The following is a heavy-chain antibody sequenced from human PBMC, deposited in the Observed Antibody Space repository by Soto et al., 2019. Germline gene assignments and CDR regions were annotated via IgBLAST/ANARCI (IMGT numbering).Heavy chain of an antibody. CDR3: TRDRWANYYYYGMDV. D-gene: IGHD1-26*01. Sequence: PGGSLRLSCAASGFTVSSNYMSWVRQTPGKGLEWVSVIYNSGTTYYADSVKGRFTISRDDSKSIAYLQMNSLKTEDTAVYYCTRDRWANYYYYGMDVWGQGTTVTVSS. V-gene: IGHV3-66*01. CDR2: IYNSGTT. CDR1: GFTVSSNY. J-gene: IGHJ6*02.